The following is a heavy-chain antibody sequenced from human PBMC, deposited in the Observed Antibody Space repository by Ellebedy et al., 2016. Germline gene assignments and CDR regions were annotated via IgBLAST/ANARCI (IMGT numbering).Heavy chain of an antibody. D-gene: IGHD3-22*01. Sequence: SETLSLTCTVSDGSISSYYWSWIRQPPGKGLEWIGYIYYSGSTNYTPSLKSRVTISVDTSKNQFSLKLSSVTAADTAVYYCARDFQDYYDSSGYYSDAFDIWGQGTMVTVSS. CDR1: DGSISSYY. V-gene: IGHV4-59*12. CDR3: ARDFQDYYDSSGYYSDAFDI. CDR2: IYYSGST. J-gene: IGHJ3*02.